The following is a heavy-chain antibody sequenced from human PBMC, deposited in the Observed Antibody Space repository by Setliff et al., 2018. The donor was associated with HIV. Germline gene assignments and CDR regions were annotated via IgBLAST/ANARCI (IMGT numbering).Heavy chain of an antibody. CDR1: GGSFNGYY. V-gene: IGHV4-34*01. CDR3: ARGMVRGLRWDS. Sequence: KPSETLSLTCAVYGGSFNGYYRSWIRQPPGKGLEWIGEVIHSGSTNYNPSLKSRVTISVDTSKNQFSLKLSSVTAADTAVYYCARGMVRGLRWDSWGQGTLVTVPS. J-gene: IGHJ4*02. D-gene: IGHD3-10*01. CDR2: VIHSGST.